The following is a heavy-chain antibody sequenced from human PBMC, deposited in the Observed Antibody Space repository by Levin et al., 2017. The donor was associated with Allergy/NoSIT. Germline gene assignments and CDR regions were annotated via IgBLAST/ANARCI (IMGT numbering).Heavy chain of an antibody. J-gene: IGHJ4*02. CDR2: INSDGRGT. Sequence: GGSLRLSCAASGLDFSRYWMHWVRQVPGKGLACVSFINSDGRGTTYADSVKGRFIISRDNAKNMLYLQMNSLRDEDTAVYYCTTGGSQHFDYWGQGTLVTVSS. D-gene: IGHD1-26*01. CDR3: TTGGSQHFDY. V-gene: IGHV3-74*01. CDR1: GLDFSRYW.